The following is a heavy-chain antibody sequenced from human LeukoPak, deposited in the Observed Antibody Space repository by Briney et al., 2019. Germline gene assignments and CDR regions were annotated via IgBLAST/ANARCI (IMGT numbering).Heavy chain of an antibody. CDR1: GFTFSSYW. CDR2: INQDGSEK. V-gene: IGHV3-7*01. CDR3: ARSYYDYVWGSYRTDY. D-gene: IGHD3-16*02. J-gene: IGHJ4*02. Sequence: GGSLRLSCAASGFTFSSYWMSWVRHAPGKGLEWVANINQDGSEKYYVDSVKGRFTISRDNAKNSLYLQMNSLRAEDTAVYHCARSYYDYVWGSYRTDYWGQGTLVTVSS.